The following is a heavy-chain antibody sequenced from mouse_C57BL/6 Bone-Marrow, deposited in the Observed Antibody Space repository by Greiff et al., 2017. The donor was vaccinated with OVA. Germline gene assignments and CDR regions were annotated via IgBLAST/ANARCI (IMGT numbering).Heavy chain of an antibody. CDR1: GYTFTSYW. CDR2: IDPSDSYT. Sequence: VQLQQSGAELVRPGTSVKLSCKASGYTFTSYWMHWVKQRPGQGLEWIGVIDPSDSYTNYNQKFKGKATLTVDTSSSTAYMQLSSLTSEDSAVYYCARKGDYYGSSFFDYWGQGTTLTVSS. CDR3: ARKGDYYGSSFFDY. V-gene: IGHV1-59*01. J-gene: IGHJ2*01. D-gene: IGHD1-1*01.